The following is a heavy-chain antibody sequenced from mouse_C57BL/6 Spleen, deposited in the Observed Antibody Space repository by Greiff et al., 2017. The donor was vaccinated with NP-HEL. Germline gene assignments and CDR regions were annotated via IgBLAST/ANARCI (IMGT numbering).Heavy chain of an antibody. CDR3: ARQGIYYDYLGYAMDY. J-gene: IGHJ4*01. CDR2: ISSGGSYT. D-gene: IGHD2-4*01. CDR1: GFTFSSYG. Sequence: EVMLVESGGDLVKPGGSLKLSCAASGFTFSSYGMSWVRQTPDKRLEWVATISSGGSYTYYPDSVKGRFTISRDNAKNTLYLQMSSLKSEDTAMYYCARQGIYYDYLGYAMDYWGQGTSVTVSS. V-gene: IGHV5-6*01.